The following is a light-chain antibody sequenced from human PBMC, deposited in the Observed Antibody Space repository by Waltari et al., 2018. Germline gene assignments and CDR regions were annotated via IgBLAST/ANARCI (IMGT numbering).Light chain of an antibody. Sequence: DIQMTQSPSHLSASVGDRVIFSCRASQSISKRLAWYQQKPGKATKHLIYKASTLESGVPSRFSGSGSGTEFTLTISSLQPEDFATYYCQQYNSYSLLSFGGGTKVEIK. J-gene: IGKJ4*01. CDR1: QSISKR. CDR3: QQYNSYSLLS. CDR2: KAS. V-gene: IGKV1-5*03.